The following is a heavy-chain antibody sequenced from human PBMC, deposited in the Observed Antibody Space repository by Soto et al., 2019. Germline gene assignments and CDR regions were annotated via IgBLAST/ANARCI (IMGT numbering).Heavy chain of an antibody. CDR1: GFTFSSYG. J-gene: IGHJ4*02. Sequence: GGSLRLSCAASGFTFSSYGMHWVRQAPGKGLEWVAVIWYDGSNKYYADSVKGRFTISRDNSKNTLYLQMNSLGAEETAVYYCARSYSYGYGQYFDYWGQGTLVTVSS. V-gene: IGHV3-33*01. D-gene: IGHD5-18*01. CDR3: ARSYSYGYGQYFDY. CDR2: IWYDGSNK.